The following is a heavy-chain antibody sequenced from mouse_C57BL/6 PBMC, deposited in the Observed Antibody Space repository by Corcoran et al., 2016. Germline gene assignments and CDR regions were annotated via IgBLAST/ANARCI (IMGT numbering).Heavy chain of an antibody. J-gene: IGHJ3*01. CDR3: AREGVYYDYAVSWFAY. V-gene: IGHV1-76*01. D-gene: IGHD2-4*01. Sequence: QVQLKQSGAELVRPGASVKLSCKASGYTFTDYYINWVKQRPGQGLEWIARIYPGSGNTYYNEKFKGKATLTAEKSSSTAYMQLSSLTSEDSAVYFCAREGVYYDYAVSWFAYWGQGTLVTVSA. CDR1: GYTFTDYY. CDR2: IYPGSGNT.